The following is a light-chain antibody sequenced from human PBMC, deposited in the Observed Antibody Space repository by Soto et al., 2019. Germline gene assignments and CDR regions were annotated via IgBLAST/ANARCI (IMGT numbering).Light chain of an antibody. CDR3: QHYGSSPPWT. CDR2: SGN. Sequence: ETMLTQSPGTLSLSPGERATLSCRASPSVTSSYFAWYQQKPGQAPRLLIYSGNNRAAGIPDRFSGSGSGTEFTRIISRLEPADVAVYYCQHYGSSPPWTFGQGTKVEIK. CDR1: PSVTSSY. V-gene: IGKV3-20*01. J-gene: IGKJ1*01.